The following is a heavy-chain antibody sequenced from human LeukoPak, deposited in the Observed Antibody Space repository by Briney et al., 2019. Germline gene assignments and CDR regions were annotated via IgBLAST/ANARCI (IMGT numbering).Heavy chain of an antibody. CDR1: GYTFTSYY. J-gene: IGHJ4*02. V-gene: IGHV1-46*01. Sequence: ASVKVSCKASGYTFTSYYMHWVRQAPGQRLEWMGIINPSGGSTSYAQKFQGRVTITADESTSTAYMELSSLRSEDTAVYYCARGGTIDYGDYVFDYWGQGTLVTVSS. D-gene: IGHD4-17*01. CDR3: ARGGTIDYGDYVFDY. CDR2: INPSGGST.